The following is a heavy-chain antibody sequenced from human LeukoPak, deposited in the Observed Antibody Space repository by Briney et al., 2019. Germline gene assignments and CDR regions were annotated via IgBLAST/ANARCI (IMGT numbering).Heavy chain of an antibody. V-gene: IGHV4-59*08. CDR2: IRISGAS. CDR1: GASIRGHY. CDR3: ARHQDYGGTTFYDYMDV. J-gene: IGHJ6*03. D-gene: IGHD4-17*01. Sequence: PSETLSLTCTVSGASIRGHYWSWFRQTPGQAPEWIAWIRISGASNSNPSLKRRVTISGDTSKNQISLKLTSVTAADTAVYYCARHQDYGGTTFYDYMDVWGKGTTVTVSS.